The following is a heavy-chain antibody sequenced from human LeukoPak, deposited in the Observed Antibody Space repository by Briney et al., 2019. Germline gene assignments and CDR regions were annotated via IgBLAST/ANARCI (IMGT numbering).Heavy chain of an antibody. V-gene: IGHV4-34*01. CDR2: INHSGST. J-gene: IGHJ4*02. CDR1: GGSFSGYY. CDR3: ARGIRYFDWLPPALIDY. Sequence: SETLSLTCAVYGGSFSGYYWSWIRQPPGKGLEWIEEINHSGSTNYNPSLKSRVTISVDTSKNQFSLKLSSVTAADTALYYCARGIRYFDWLPPALIDYWGQGTLVTVSS. D-gene: IGHD3-9*01.